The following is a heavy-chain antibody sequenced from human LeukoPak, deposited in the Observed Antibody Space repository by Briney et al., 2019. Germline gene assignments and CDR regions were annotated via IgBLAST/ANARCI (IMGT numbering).Heavy chain of an antibody. CDR1: GFTFISYW. V-gene: IGHV3-7*03. CDR2: IKQDGSEK. J-gene: IGHJ4*02. CDR3: AKSGYNRFDY. Sequence: GGSLRLSCAASGFTFISYWMSWVRQAPGKGLEWVANIKQDGSEKYYVDSVKGRFTISRDNAKNSLYLQMNSLRAEDTAVYYCAKSGYNRFDYWGQGTLVTVSS. D-gene: IGHD5-24*01.